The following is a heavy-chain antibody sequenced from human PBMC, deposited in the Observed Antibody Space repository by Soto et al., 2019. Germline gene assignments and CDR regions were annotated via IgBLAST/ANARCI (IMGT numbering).Heavy chain of an antibody. CDR1: GFTFSSYA. CDR3: AKDRDYPRDYFHY. J-gene: IGHJ4*02. D-gene: IGHD4-17*01. Sequence: GVLRLSCAASGFTFSSYAMSWVRQAPGKGLEWASAVSGNGQGIYYADSVRGRFTISRDNSKNTVFLHMDSLRAEDTAVYYCAKDRDYPRDYFHYWGQGTLVTVSS. CDR2: VSGNGQGI. V-gene: IGHV3-23*01.